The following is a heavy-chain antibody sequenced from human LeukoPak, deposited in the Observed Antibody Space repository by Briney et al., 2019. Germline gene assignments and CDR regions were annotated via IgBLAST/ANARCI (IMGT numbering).Heavy chain of an antibody. CDR2: ISGSGGST. CDR3: AKRSRKDIVVVVAAKAFFFDY. Sequence: GGSLRLSCAASGFTFSSYAMSWVRQAPGKGLEWVSAISGSGGSTYYADSVKGRFTISRDNSKNTLYLQMNSLRAEDTAGYYCAKRSRKDIVVVVAAKAFFFDYWGQGTLVTVSS. J-gene: IGHJ4*02. V-gene: IGHV3-23*01. CDR1: GFTFSSYA. D-gene: IGHD2-15*01.